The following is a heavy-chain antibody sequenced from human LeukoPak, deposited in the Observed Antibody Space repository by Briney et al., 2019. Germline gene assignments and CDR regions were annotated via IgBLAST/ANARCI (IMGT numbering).Heavy chain of an antibody. D-gene: IGHD4-17*01. CDR3: AKDLDYGDYPDY. V-gene: IGHV3-43*02. J-gene: IGHJ4*02. Sequence: TGGSLRLSCAASGFAFDDYAMHWVRQAPGRGLEWVSLISGDGNRTYYADSVKGRFTISRDDSKNTLYLQMNSLRAEDTAVYYCAKDLDYGDYPDYWGQGTLVTVSS. CDR1: GFAFDDYA. CDR2: ISGDGNRT.